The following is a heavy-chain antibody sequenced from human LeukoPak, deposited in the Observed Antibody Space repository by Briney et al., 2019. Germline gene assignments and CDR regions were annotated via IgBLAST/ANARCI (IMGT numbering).Heavy chain of an antibody. CDR1: GFTFSSYA. Sequence: GGSLRLSCAASGFTFSSYAMSWVRQAPGTGLEGVSAISGSGGSTYYADSVKGRFTISRDNSKNTLYLQMNSLRAEDTDVYSCAKTRYDFRSGYFLVWGQGTLVTVSS. J-gene: IGHJ4*02. CDR2: ISGSGGST. V-gene: IGHV3-23*01. D-gene: IGHD3-3*01. CDR3: AKTRYDFRSGYFLV.